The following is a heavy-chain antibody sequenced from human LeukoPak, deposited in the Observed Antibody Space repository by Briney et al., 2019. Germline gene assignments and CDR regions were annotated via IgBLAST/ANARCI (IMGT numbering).Heavy chain of an antibody. CDR2: ISGTGGST. CDR3: ARVRDYGDYYFDY. V-gene: IGHV3-23*01. CDR1: GFTFSSYA. D-gene: IGHD4-17*01. Sequence: GGSLRLSCAASGFTFSSYAMSWVRQAPGKGLEWVSAISGTGGSTYYADSVKGRFTISRDNSKYTLYQQMNSLTAEDTAVFYCARVRDYGDYYFDYWGQGTLVTVSS. J-gene: IGHJ4*02.